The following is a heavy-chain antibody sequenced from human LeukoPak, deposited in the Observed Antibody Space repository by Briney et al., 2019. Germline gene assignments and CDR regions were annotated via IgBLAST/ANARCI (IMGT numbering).Heavy chain of an antibody. CDR2: INHSGST. CDR3: ARTYYGSAMGFDY. J-gene: IGHJ4*02. V-gene: IGHV4-34*01. CDR1: GGSFCGYY. Sequence: SQTLSLTCAVYGGSFCGYYWSWIRQRPGKGLEWIVEINHSGSTNYNPSLKSRVTISVDTSKNQFPLKLSSATAADTAVYYCARTYYGSAMGFDYWGQGTLVTVSS. D-gene: IGHD3-10*01.